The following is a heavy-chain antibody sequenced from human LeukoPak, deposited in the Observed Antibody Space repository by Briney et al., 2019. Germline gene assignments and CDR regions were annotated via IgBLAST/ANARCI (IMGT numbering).Heavy chain of an antibody. D-gene: IGHD2-2*01. Sequence: GASVKVSCKASGYTFTGYYMHWVRQASGQGLEWMGWINPNSGGTNYAQKFQGRVTMTRDTSISTAYMELSRLRSDDTAVYYCAREFSIYYYLDVWGKGTTVTVSS. CDR1: GYTFTGYY. V-gene: IGHV1-2*02. CDR2: INPNSGGT. J-gene: IGHJ6*03. CDR3: AREFSIYYYLDV.